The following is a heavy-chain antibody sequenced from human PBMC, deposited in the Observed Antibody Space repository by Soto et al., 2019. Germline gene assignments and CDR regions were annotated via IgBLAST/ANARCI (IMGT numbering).Heavy chain of an antibody. CDR1: GGSISSYY. CDR2: IYYSGST. D-gene: IGHD2-15*01. J-gene: IGHJ5*02. CDR3: ATTLAGYGVNWFDP. Sequence: SETLSLTCTVSGGSISSYYWSWIRQPPGKGLEWIGYIYYSGSTNYNPSLKSRVTISVDMSKNQFSLKLSSVTAADTAVYYCATTLAGYGVNWFDPWGQGTLVTVSS. V-gene: IGHV4-59*01.